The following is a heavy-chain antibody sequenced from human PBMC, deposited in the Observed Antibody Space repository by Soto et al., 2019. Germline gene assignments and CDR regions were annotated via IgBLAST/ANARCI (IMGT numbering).Heavy chain of an antibody. D-gene: IGHD4-17*01. V-gene: IGHV1-69*13. CDR2: IIPIFGTA. J-gene: IGHJ4*02. CDR3: ARGTTVVTPIDY. Sequence: GASVKVSCKASGGTFSSYAISWVRRAPGQGLEWMGGIIPIFGTANYAQKFQGRVTITADESTSTAYMELSSLRSEDTAVYYCARGTTVVTPIDYWGQGTLVTVSS. CDR1: GGTFSSYA.